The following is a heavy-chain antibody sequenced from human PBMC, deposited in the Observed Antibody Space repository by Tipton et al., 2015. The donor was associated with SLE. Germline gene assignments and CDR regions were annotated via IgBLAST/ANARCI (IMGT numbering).Heavy chain of an antibody. CDR2: IKSKTDGGTT. D-gene: IGHD6-19*01. V-gene: IGHV3-15*01. CDR1: GFTFSNAW. CDR3: TTDKGKAGYSSKGASY. J-gene: IGHJ4*02. Sequence: SLRPSCAASGFTFSNAWMSWVRQAPGKGLEWVGRIKSKTDGGTTDYAAPVKGRFTISRDDSKNTLYLQMNSLKTEDTAVYYCTTDKGKAGYSSKGASYWGQGTLVTVSS.